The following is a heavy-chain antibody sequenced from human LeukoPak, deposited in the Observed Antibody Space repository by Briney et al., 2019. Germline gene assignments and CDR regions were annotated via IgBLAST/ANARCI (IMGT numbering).Heavy chain of an antibody. D-gene: IGHD3-22*01. V-gene: IGHV1-69*05. Sequence: SVKVSCKASGGTFSSYAISWVRQAPGQGPEWMGGIIPILGTANYAQKLQGRVTMTTDTSTSTAYMELRSLRSDDTAVYYCARLYDSSGYYLLDWGQGTLVTVSS. J-gene: IGHJ4*02. CDR1: GGTFSSYA. CDR3: ARLYDSSGYYLLD. CDR2: IIPILGTA.